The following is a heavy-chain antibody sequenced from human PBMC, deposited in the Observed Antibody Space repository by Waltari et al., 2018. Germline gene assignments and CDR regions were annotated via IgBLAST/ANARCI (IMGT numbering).Heavy chain of an antibody. CDR2: IYNDGTK. V-gene: IGHV3-53*01. Sequence: EVQLVESGGGVIQHGGSLRLSCAASGFIGSTNYMSWVRQAPGKGLEWVSVIYNDGTKLYADSVKGRFTVSRDNSKNMVHLQMDSLRAEDTAVYYCATDGDGDCSLCLAQWGQGTLVTVSS. D-gene: IGHD2-21*02. CDR3: ATDGDGDCSLCLAQ. CDR1: GFIGSTNY. J-gene: IGHJ4*02.